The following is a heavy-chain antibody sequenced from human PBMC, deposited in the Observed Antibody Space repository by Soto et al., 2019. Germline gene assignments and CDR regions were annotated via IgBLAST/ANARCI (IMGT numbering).Heavy chain of an antibody. J-gene: IGHJ4*02. CDR2: IYYSGST. CDR3: ARHEDGQAFDY. D-gene: IGHD2-15*01. Sequence: SETLSLTCTVSGGSISSYYWSWIRQPPGKGLEWIGYIYYSGSTNYNPSLKSRVTISVDTSKNQFSLKLSSVTAADTAVYYCARHEDGQAFDYWGQGTLVTVSS. CDR1: GGSISSYY. V-gene: IGHV4-59*08.